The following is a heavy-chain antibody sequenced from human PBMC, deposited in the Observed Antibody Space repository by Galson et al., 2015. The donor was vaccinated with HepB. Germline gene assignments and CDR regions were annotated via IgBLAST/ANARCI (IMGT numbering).Heavy chain of an antibody. V-gene: IGHV1-3*01. CDR3: ARSGLQMKFDP. D-gene: IGHD5-24*01. CDR1: GYTFTSYA. J-gene: IGHJ5*02. CDR2: INAGNGNT. Sequence: SVKVSCKASGYTFTSYAMHWVRQAPGQRLEWMGWINAGNGNTKYSQKFQGRVTITRDTSASTAYMELSSLRSEDTVVYYCARSGLQMKFDPWGQGTLVTVSS.